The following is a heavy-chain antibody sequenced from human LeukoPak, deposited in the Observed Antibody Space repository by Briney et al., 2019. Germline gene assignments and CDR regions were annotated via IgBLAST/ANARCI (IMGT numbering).Heavy chain of an antibody. D-gene: IGHD2-15*01. CDR3: ASNGGTPDAFDI. Sequence: PGGTLRLSCAASGFTFSSYSMNWLRQAPGKGLEWVSSISSSSSYLYYEDSVKGRFTISRDNAKNSLYLKMNSLRAEDTAVYYCASNGGTPDAFDIWGQGTMVTVSS. CDR1: GFTFSSYS. V-gene: IGHV3-21*01. J-gene: IGHJ3*02. CDR2: ISSSSSYL.